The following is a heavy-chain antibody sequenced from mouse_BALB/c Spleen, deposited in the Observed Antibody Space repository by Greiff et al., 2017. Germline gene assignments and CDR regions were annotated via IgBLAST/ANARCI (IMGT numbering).Heavy chain of an antibody. CDR1: GFSLTSYG. Sequence: VQGVESGPGLVAPSQSLSITCTVSGFSLTSYGVHWVRQPPGKGLEWLGVIWAGGSTNYNSALMSRLSISKDNSKSQVFLKMNSLQTDDTAMYYCASFPTRAWFAYWGQGTLVTVSA. J-gene: IGHJ3*01. CDR2: IWAGGST. CDR3: ASFPTRAWFAY. V-gene: IGHV2-9*02. D-gene: IGHD6-1*01.